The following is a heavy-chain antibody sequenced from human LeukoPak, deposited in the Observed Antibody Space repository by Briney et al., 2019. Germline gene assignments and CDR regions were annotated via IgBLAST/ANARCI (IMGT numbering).Heavy chain of an antibody. J-gene: IGHJ6*02. CDR1: GFTFSDYY. CDR3: ARLSVAQWLVTGYYYYGMDV. CDR2: ISSSGSTI. V-gene: IGHV3-11*01. Sequence: GGSLRLSCAASGFTFSDYYMSWIRQAPGKGLEWVSYISSSGSTIYYADSVKGRFTISRDNAKNSLYLQMNSLRAEDTAVYYCARLSVAQWLVTGYYYYGMDVWGQGTTVTVSS. D-gene: IGHD6-19*01.